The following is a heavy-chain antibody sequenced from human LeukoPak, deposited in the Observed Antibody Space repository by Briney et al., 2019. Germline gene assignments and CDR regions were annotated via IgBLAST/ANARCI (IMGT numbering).Heavy chain of an antibody. D-gene: IGHD1-26*01. V-gene: IGHV1-2*02. J-gene: IGHJ4*02. CDR1: GYTFTDYY. CDR2: INPNSGGT. CDR3: AVGRRTDFDY. Sequence: ASVKVSCKASGYTFTDYYIHWVRQAPGQGLEWMGWINPNSGGTNYAQNFQGRVAMTRDTYITTAYMDLSRLRLDDTAVYYCAVGRRTDFDYWGQGTLVTVSS.